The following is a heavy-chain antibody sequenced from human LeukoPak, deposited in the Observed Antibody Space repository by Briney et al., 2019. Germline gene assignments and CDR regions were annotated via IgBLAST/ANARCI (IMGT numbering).Heavy chain of an antibody. CDR1: GYTFTGYY. J-gene: IGHJ4*02. CDR2: INPNSGGT. CDR3: ARVYSYGQGFDY. D-gene: IGHD5-18*01. Sequence: ASVKVSCKASGYTFTGYYMHWVRQAPGQGLEWMGWINPNSGGTNYAQKFQGRVTMTRDTSISTAYMELSSLRSEDTAVYYCARVYSYGQGFDYWGQGTLVTVSS. V-gene: IGHV1-2*02.